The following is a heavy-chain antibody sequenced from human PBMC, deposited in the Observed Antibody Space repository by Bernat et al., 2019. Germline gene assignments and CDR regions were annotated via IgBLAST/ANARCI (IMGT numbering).Heavy chain of an antibody. Sequence: QVQLVESGGGVVQPGGSLRPSCAPSGFTFTNYGIHWVRQAPGKGLEWVAFIRYDGSNKNHADSVKGRFTISRDNSKNTLFLQMNSLRVEDTAVYFCAKDRGRGYTYGVGGDDYWGQGTLVTVSS. CDR2: IRYDGSNK. D-gene: IGHD5-18*01. J-gene: IGHJ4*02. V-gene: IGHV3-30*02. CDR1: GFTFTNYG. CDR3: AKDRGRGYTYGVGGDDY.